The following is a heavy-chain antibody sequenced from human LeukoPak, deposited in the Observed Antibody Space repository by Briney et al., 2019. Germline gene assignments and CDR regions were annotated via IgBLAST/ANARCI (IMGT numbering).Heavy chain of an antibody. J-gene: IGHJ6*02. V-gene: IGHV3-23*01. CDR3: AKAHVDQSGVPMAYYYYGMDV. CDR1: GFTFSSYA. CDR2: ISGSGGST. D-gene: IGHD3-3*01. Sequence: GGSLRLSCAASGFTFSSYAMSWVRQAPGKGLEWVSAISGSGGSTYYADSVKGRFTISRDNSKNTLYLQMNSLRAEDTAVYYCAKAHVDQSGVPMAYYYYGMDVWGQGTTVTVSS.